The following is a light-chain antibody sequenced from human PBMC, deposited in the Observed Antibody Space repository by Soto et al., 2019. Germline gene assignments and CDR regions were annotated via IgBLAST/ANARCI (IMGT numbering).Light chain of an antibody. CDR3: SSYAGSKTFYV. Sequence: QSVLTQPPSASGSPGQSVTISCTGTSSDVGGYNYVSWYQQHPGKAPKLMIYEVSKRPSGVPDRFSGSKSGNTASLTVSGLQAEDEADYYCSSYAGSKTFYVFGTGTKV. CDR2: EVS. J-gene: IGLJ1*01. CDR1: SSDVGGYNY. V-gene: IGLV2-8*01.